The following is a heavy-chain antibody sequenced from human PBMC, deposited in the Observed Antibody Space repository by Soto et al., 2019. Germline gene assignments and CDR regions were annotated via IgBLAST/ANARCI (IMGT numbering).Heavy chain of an antibody. J-gene: IGHJ3*02. D-gene: IGHD2-8*02. V-gene: IGHV3-23*01. CDR1: GFICSSYD. CDR2: ILVGGST. CDR3: AKATATGGGAFEI. Sequence: PGGSLRLSCVVSGFICSSYDMSWVRQAPGKGLEWVSTILVGGSTHYEDSVKGRFTISRDTSKNTVYLQMNSLTAGDTAVYYCAKATATGGGAFEICGQGTMVTVSS.